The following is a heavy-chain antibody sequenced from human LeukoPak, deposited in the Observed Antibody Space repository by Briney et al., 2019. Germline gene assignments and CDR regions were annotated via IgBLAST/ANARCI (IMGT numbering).Heavy chain of an antibody. D-gene: IGHD5-12*01. V-gene: IGHV4-39*01. J-gene: IGHJ4*02. CDR3: VRHDGRGGATMGSLDS. Sequence: SETLSLTCTVSGGSISGGSHHWGWFRQSPGKGLEWIGSLYLSRTTYYNPSLNSRVTISVDTSKNQFSLQLNSVTAADTAVYYCVRHDGRGGATMGSLDSWGQGSLVTVSS. CDR1: GGSISGGSHH. CDR2: LYLSRTT.